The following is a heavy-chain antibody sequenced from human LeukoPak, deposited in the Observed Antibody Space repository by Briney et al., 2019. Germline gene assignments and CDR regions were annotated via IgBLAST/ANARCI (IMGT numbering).Heavy chain of an antibody. Sequence: GPVKVSCKAPGYTFTGYYMHWVRQAPGQGLEWMGYIYPNSGATKYAQKFQGRVTMTRDTSISTAYMELSRLRSDDTAVYYCGTLLSNGPFDYWGQGSLVTVSS. J-gene: IGHJ4*02. CDR2: IYPNSGAT. CDR1: GYTFTGYY. CDR3: GTLLSNGPFDY. V-gene: IGHV1-2*02.